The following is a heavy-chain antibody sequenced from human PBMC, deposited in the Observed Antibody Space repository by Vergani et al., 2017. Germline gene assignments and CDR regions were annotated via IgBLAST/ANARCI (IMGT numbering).Heavy chain of an antibody. CDR2: INPRGGMT. V-gene: IGHV1-46*01. Sequence: QVQLVQSGAEVKKPGASVKVSCKASGYTFTGYYMHWVRQAPGQGLEWVGIINPRGGMTTYKPKFQGRVSMTSDTSTSTVHLELSSLKSEDTAVYYCASPMNYDILTDTYYYGMDVWGQGTTVTVSS. J-gene: IGHJ6*02. CDR3: ASPMNYDILTDTYYYGMDV. D-gene: IGHD3-9*01. CDR1: GYTFTGYY.